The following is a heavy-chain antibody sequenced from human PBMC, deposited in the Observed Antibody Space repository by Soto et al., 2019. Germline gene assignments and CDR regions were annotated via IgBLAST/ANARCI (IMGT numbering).Heavy chain of an antibody. J-gene: IGHJ6*03. CDR2: INPNSGGT. D-gene: IGHD2-15*01. CDR3: ARDGGYCSGRSCYPHYMDV. CDR1: GYTFTGYY. Sequence: QVQLVQSGAEVKKPGASVKVSCKASGYTFTGYYMHWVRQAPGQGLEWMGWINPNSGGTNYAQKFQGWVTMTRDTSISTAYMELSRLRSDDTAVYYCARDGGYCSGRSCYPHYMDVWGKGTTVTVSS. V-gene: IGHV1-2*04.